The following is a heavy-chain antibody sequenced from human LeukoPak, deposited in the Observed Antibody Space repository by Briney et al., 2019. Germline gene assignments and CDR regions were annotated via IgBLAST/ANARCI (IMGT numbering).Heavy chain of an antibody. CDR1: GFTFSSYE. D-gene: IGHD3-22*01. CDR2: ISSSGSTI. J-gene: IGHJ3*02. Sequence: GGSLRLSCAASGFTFSSYEMNWVRQAPGKGLEWVSYISSSGSTIYYADSVKGRFTISRDNAKNSLYLQMNSLRAEDTAVYYCARDYYDSSGYYYEYAFDIWGQGTMVTVSS. CDR3: ARDYYDSSGYYYEYAFDI. V-gene: IGHV3-48*03.